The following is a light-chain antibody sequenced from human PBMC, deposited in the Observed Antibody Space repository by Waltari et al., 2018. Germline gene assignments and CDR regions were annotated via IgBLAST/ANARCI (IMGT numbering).Light chain of an antibody. CDR3: QQYSLFT. CDR1: QSSSSW. J-gene: IGKJ3*01. CDR2: KAS. Sequence: DIQMTQSPSTLSASVGDRVTITCRASQSSSSWLAWYQQKPGKAPKLLIYKASSLESGVPSRFSGSGSGTEFTLTISSLQPDDFATYYCQQYSLFTFGPGTKVDIK. V-gene: IGKV1-5*03.